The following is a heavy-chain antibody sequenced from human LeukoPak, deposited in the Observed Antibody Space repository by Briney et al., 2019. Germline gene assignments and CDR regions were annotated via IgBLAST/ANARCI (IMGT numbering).Heavy chain of an antibody. D-gene: IGHD3-22*01. Sequence: SQTLSFTCTVSGGSISSGDYYWGWIRQPPGKGLEWIAYMYYSGSTYYNPSLKSRVTMSADTSKNQLSLKLSSVTAADTAVYYCARPYYYDSRIDPWGQGILVTVSS. CDR2: MYYSGST. J-gene: IGHJ5*02. CDR1: GGSISSGDYY. CDR3: ARPYYYDSRIDP. V-gene: IGHV4-30-4*01.